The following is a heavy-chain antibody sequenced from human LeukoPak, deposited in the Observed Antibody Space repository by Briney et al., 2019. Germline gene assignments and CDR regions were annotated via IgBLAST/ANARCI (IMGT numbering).Heavy chain of an antibody. J-gene: IGHJ6*03. D-gene: IGHD2-8*01. V-gene: IGHV1-46*01. Sequence: ASVKVSCKASGYTFSNYYMHWVRQAPGQGLEWMGLVNPSGGGTTYAPKFQDRVTLTRDTSTSTVYMELSNLTSEDSAVFYCARGEGVYYYMDVWGKGTTVTVSS. CDR3: ARGEGVYYYMDV. CDR2: VNPSGGGT. CDR1: GYTFSNYY.